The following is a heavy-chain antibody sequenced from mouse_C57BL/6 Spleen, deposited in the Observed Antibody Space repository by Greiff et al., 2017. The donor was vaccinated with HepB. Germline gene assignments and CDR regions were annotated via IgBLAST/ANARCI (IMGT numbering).Heavy chain of an antibody. CDR1: GFTFSDYG. V-gene: IGHV5-17*01. CDR3: ARREDGYYGGAMDY. Sequence: EVQRVESGGGLVKPGGSLKLSCAASGFTFSDYGMHWVRQAPEKGLEWVAYISSGSSTIYYADTVKGRFTISRDNAKNTLFLQMTSLRSEDTAMYYCARREDGYYGGAMDYWGQGTSVTVSS. CDR2: ISSGSSTI. J-gene: IGHJ4*01. D-gene: IGHD2-3*01.